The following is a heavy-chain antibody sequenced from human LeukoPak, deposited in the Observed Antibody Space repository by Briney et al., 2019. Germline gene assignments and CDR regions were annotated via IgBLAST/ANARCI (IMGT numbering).Heavy chain of an antibody. CDR3: ARDRGRYFDWLSQPYYFDY. V-gene: IGHV1-18*01. J-gene: IGHJ4*02. D-gene: IGHD3-9*01. CDR1: GYTFTSYG. Sequence: ASVKVSCKASGYTFTSYGISWVRQAPGQGLERMGWISAYNGNTNYAQKFQGRVTMTRDTSISTAYMELSRLRSDDTAVYYCARDRGRYFDWLSQPYYFDYWGQGTLVTVSS. CDR2: ISAYNGNT.